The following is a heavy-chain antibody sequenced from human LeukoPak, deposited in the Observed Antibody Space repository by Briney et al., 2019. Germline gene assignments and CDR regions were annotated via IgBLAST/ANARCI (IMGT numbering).Heavy chain of an antibody. CDR3: ARDQRGYGGQAFDL. CDR2: IYYSGST. Sequence: SETLSLTCTVSGGSISSYYWSWIRQPPGKGLEWIGYIYYSGSTNYNPSLKSRVTIPVDTSKNQFSLKLSSVTAADTAVYYCARDQRGYGGQAFDLWGQGTMVTVSS. CDR1: GGSISSYY. J-gene: IGHJ3*01. D-gene: IGHD4-23*01. V-gene: IGHV4-59*01.